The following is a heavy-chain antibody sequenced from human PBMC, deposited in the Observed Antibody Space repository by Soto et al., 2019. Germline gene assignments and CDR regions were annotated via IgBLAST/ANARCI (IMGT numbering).Heavy chain of an antibody. CDR2: ISGSDDST. V-gene: IGHV3-23*01. D-gene: IGHD2-21*02. CDR3: AQRVVTDY. CDR1: GFTFSSYA. J-gene: IGHJ4*02. Sequence: EVQLLESGGGLVQPGGSLRLSCVASGFTFSSYAMSWVRQAPGKGLEWVSAISGSDDSTYYADSVKGRFTISRDKSKNTLYLQMYSLRAEDTAVYYCAQRVVTDYWGQGTRVTVSS.